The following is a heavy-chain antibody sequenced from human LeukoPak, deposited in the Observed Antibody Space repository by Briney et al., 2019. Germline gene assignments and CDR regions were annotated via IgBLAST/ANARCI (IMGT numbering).Heavy chain of an antibody. CDR1: GGTFSSYT. J-gene: IGHJ6*02. Sequence: GASVKVSCKASGGTFSSYTISWVRQAPGQGLDWMGRIIPILGIANYAQKFQGRVTITADKSTSTAYMELSSLRSEDTAVYYCPSLLGYCSSTSCAYGMDVWGQGTTVTVSS. CDR3: PSLLGYCSSTSCAYGMDV. CDR2: IIPILGIA. V-gene: IGHV1-69*02. D-gene: IGHD2-2*01.